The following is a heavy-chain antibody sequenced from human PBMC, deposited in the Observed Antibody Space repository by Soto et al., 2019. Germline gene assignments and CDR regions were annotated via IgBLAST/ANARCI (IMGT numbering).Heavy chain of an antibody. CDR2: INGANGNT. Sequence: ASVKVSCKASGYTLTNNAMHWMRQAPGQRLEWMGWINGANGNTKPSQKFQGRVAITRDTSASTVYMELSSLRSEDSAVYYCARSDHYHGPGTPYYYFKGMDVWGQGTTVTVSS. J-gene: IGHJ6*02. D-gene: IGHD3-10*01. CDR1: GYTLTNNA. V-gene: IGHV1-3*01. CDR3: ARSDHYHGPGTPYYYFKGMDV.